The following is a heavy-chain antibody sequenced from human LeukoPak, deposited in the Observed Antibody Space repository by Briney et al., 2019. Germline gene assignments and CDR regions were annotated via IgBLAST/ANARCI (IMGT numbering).Heavy chain of an antibody. V-gene: IGHV4-59*08. CDR1: GGSTGSDC. Sequence: ETLSLTCTVSGGSTGSDCWRWVRQPRGKGLEGVAYVYYSGVTSYNPSLTSRVAISLDTSKHQFSLNLSSVTAADTAVYYCARLSLHCSGGSCYRGAFDSWGQGTLVTVSS. CDR2: VYYSGVT. D-gene: IGHD2-15*01. J-gene: IGHJ4*02. CDR3: ARLSLHCSGGSCYRGAFDS.